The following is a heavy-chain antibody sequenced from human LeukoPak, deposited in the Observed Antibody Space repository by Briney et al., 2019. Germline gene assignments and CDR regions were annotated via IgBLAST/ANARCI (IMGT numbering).Heavy chain of an antibody. CDR2: IYYSGST. CDR1: GGSISSYY. D-gene: IGHD1-26*01. Sequence: SETLSLTCTVSGGSISSYYWSWIRQPPGKGLEWIGYIYYSGSTNYNPSLKSRVTISVDTSKNQLSLKLTSVTAADTAVYYCAKEVVGPWGQGTLVTVSS. J-gene: IGHJ5*02. CDR3: AKEVVGP. V-gene: IGHV4-59*12.